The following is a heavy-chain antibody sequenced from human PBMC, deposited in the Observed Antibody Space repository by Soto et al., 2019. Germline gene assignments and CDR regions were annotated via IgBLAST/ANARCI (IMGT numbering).Heavy chain of an antibody. CDR2: MNPNSGNT. J-gene: IGHJ3*02. CDR3: ARSPYYDFWSGYYFGAFDI. CDR1: GYTFTSYD. Sequence: QVPLVQSGAEVKKPGASVKVSCKASGYTFTSYDINWVRQATGQGLEWMGWMNPNSGNTGYAQKFQGRVTMTRNTSISTAYMELSSLRSEDTAVYYCARSPYYDFWSGYYFGAFDIWGQGTMVTVSS. V-gene: IGHV1-8*01. D-gene: IGHD3-3*01.